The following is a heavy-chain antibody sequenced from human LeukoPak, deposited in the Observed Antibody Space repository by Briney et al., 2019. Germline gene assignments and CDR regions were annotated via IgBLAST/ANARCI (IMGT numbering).Heavy chain of an antibody. D-gene: IGHD5-12*01. V-gene: IGHV3-21*01. CDR3: ARDPYEIVATPYYFDY. CDR1: GFTFSSYS. CDR2: ISSSYI. J-gene: IGHJ4*02. Sequence: PGGSLRLSCAASGFTFSSYSMNWVRQAPGKGLEWVSSISSSYIYYADSVKGRFTISRDNAKNSLYLQMNSLRAEDTAVYYCARDPYEIVATPYYFDYWGQGTLVTVSS.